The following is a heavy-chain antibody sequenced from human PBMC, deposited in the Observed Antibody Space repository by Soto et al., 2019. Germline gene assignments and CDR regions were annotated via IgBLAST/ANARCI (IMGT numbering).Heavy chain of an antibody. D-gene: IGHD3-22*01. CDR2: VSASGLNT. CDR1: GFTFSTYA. J-gene: IGHJ3*02. CDR3: ARGGMVYYDSSGYYPDAFDI. Sequence: GGSLRLSCAASGFTFSTYAMAWVRQAPGKGLEWVSGVSASGLNTDYADPVKGRFYISRDNSKNTVSLHMNSLRAEDTAVYYCARGGMVYYDSSGYYPDAFDIWGQGTMVTVSS. V-gene: IGHV3-23*01.